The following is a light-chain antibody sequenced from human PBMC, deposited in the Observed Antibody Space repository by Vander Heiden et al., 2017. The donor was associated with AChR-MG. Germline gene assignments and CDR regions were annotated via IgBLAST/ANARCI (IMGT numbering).Light chain of an antibody. CDR1: QSVNSSY. V-gene: IGKV3D-20*01. Sequence: EIVLTQSPATLSLSPGERATLSCGASQSVNSSYLAWYQQKPGLAPRLLIYDASSRATGIPDRFSGSGSGTDFTLTISRLEPEDFAVYYCQQYGSSQTFGQGTKVEIK. CDR3: QQYGSSQT. CDR2: DAS. J-gene: IGKJ1*01.